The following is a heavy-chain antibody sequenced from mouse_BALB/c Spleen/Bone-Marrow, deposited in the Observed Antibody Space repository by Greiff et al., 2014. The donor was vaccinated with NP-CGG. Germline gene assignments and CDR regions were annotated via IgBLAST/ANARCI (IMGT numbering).Heavy chain of an antibody. V-gene: IGHV1-54*03. CDR3: ARGGHGSH. CDR1: GYAFTNYL. J-gene: IGHJ2*01. CDR2: INPGSGGT. D-gene: IGHD2-2*01. Sequence: VQLQQSGAELVRPGTSVKASRKASGYAFTNYLIEWVKQRPGQGLEWIGVINPGSGGTNYNEKFKGKATLTADNSSNTAYMHLSSLTSDDSAVYFCARGGHGSHWGQGTTLTVSS.